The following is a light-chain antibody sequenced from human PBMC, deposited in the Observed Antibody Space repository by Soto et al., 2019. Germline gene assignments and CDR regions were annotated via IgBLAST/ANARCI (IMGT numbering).Light chain of an antibody. V-gene: IGLV2-23*01. CDR3: CSYAGSMTWV. J-gene: IGLJ3*02. CDR2: EAT. Sequence: QSVLTQPASVSGSPGQSITISCTGSSSDVGSYTFVSWYQHHPDKAPKLMIYEATKRPSGVSHRFSGSKSGNTASLTISWLQAEDEGEYYCCSYAGSMTWVFGGGTKVTVL. CDR1: SSDVGSYTF.